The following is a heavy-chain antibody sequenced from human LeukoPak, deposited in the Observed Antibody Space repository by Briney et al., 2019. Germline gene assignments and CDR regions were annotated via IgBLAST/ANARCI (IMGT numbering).Heavy chain of an antibody. J-gene: IGHJ2*01. CDR2: IIPIFGTA. Sequence: ASVKVSCKASGGTFSSYAISWVRQAPGQGLEWMGGIIPIFGTANYAQKFQGRVTITTDESTSTAYMELSSLRSEDTAVYYCARAPYSSGWRGYWYFDLWGRGTLVTVSS. V-gene: IGHV1-69*05. CDR1: GGTFSSYA. CDR3: ARAPYSSGWRGYWYFDL. D-gene: IGHD6-19*01.